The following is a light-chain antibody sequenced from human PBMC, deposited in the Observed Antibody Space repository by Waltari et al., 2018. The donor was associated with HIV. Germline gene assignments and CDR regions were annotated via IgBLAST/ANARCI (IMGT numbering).Light chain of an antibody. V-gene: IGLV1-44*01. Sequence: QSVLTQPPSASGTPGQRVTISCSGSSSNVGSNNVNWYKQLPGTAPKVFIYGNNQRPSGVPDRFSGSKSGTSASLAISGLQSEDEADYYCAAWDNSLNAWVFGGGTKLTVL. J-gene: IGLJ3*02. CDR3: AAWDNSLNAWV. CDR2: GNN. CDR1: SSNVGSNN.